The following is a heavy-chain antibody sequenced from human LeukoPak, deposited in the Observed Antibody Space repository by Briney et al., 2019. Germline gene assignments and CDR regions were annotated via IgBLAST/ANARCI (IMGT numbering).Heavy chain of an antibody. Sequence: SETLSLTCAVSGGSISSSNWWSWVRQPPGKGLEWIGEIYHSGSINYNPSLKSRVTISVDKSKNQFSLKLSSVTAADTAVYYCARGVTMVRGKSNWFDPWGQGALVTVSS. CDR2: IYHSGSI. D-gene: IGHD3-10*01. V-gene: IGHV4-4*02. CDR3: ARGVTMVRGKSNWFDP. CDR1: GGSISSSNW. J-gene: IGHJ5*02.